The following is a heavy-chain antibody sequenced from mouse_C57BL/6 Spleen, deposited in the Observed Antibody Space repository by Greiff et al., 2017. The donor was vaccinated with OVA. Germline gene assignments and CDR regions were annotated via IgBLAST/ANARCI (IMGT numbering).Heavy chain of an antibody. V-gene: IGHV14-2*01. Sequence: VHVKQSGAELVKPGASVKLSCTASGFNIKDYYMHWVQQRTEQGLEWIGRIDPEDGETKYAPNFQGQAHITADTYTNNVYLQLISRTSEDTAVYYCARSRLDGVAYWGQGTLVTVSA. CDR2: IDPEDGET. J-gene: IGHJ3*01. CDR3: ARSRLDGVAY. CDR1: GFNIKDYY. D-gene: IGHD2-3*01.